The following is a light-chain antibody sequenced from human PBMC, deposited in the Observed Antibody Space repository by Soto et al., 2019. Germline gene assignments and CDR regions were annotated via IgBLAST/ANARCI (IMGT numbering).Light chain of an antibody. CDR2: TAS. V-gene: IGKV1-17*01. Sequence: DLPMTQSPSSLSASVGDRVTITCRASQDIRDALGWYQQKPGKAPKRLIFTASSLQSGVPSRFSGSGSGTEFTLTISSLQPEDFATYYCLQHNTYPYTFGQGTKLEI. CDR3: LQHNTYPYT. J-gene: IGKJ2*01. CDR1: QDIRDA.